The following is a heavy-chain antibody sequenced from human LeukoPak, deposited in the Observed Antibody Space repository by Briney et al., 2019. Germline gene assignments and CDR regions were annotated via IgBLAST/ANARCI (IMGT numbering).Heavy chain of an antibody. V-gene: IGHV3-23*01. J-gene: IGHJ4*02. CDR3: AKDSGSYYFDY. Sequence: GGSLRLSCVASGFTFSTYATTWVRQAPGKGLEWVSAISSSGSKAIYADSVKGRFTISRDNPKKTVYLQMNSLRAEDTAVYYCAKDSGSYYFDYWGQGTLVTVSS. CDR1: GFTFSTYA. CDR2: ISSSGSKA. D-gene: IGHD1-26*01.